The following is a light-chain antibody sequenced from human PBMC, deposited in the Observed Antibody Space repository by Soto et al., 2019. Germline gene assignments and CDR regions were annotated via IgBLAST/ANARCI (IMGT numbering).Light chain of an antibody. J-gene: IGLJ3*02. CDR2: KDS. CDR1: VLATKY. Sequence: SYELTQPSSVSVSPGQTARLTCSGDVLATKYGRWFQQKPGQAPVLVIYKDSERPSGIPERFSGSSSGTSVTLTISGAQLEDEADYYCYSADDKNRGVFGGGTKLTVL. V-gene: IGLV3-27*01. CDR3: YSADDKNRGV.